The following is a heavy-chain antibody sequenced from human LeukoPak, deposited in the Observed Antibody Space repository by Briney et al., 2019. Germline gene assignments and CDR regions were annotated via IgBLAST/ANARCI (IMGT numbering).Heavy chain of an antibody. V-gene: IGHV3-53*01. CDR1: GFTVSSNY. J-gene: IGHJ4*02. CDR2: IYSDGTT. Sequence: GGSLRLSCVASGFTVSSNYMSWVRQAPGKGLEWVSIIYSDGTTNYADSVKGRYTISRDNSKNTLHLQMNSLRVEDTAVYYCARGGGYNSGFYSPIDCWGQGTLVTVSS. CDR3: ARGGGYNSGFYSPIDC. D-gene: IGHD6-19*01.